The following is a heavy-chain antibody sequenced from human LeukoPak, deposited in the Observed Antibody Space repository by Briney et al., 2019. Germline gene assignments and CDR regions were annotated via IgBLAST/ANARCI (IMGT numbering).Heavy chain of an antibody. V-gene: IGHV3-74*01. CDR1: GFTFSDYW. J-gene: IGHJ4*02. Sequence: PGGSLRLSCVASGFTFSDYWMHWVRQAPGKGLVWVSRVNNDGSSTVYADSVKGRFTISRDNAKNTVYLQMNSLRAEDTAVYYCARELYSGYDYYFDYWGQGTLVTVSS. D-gene: IGHD5-12*01. CDR2: VNNDGSST. CDR3: ARELYSGYDYYFDY.